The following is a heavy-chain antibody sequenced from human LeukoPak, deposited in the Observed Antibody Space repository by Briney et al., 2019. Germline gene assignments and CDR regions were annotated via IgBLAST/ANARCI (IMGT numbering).Heavy chain of an antibody. D-gene: IGHD3-3*01. CDR2: IKGDGSYT. Sequence: GGSLRLSCAASGFTFSKYWMHWVRQAPGKGLLWVSHIKGDGSYTNYADSVKGRFTISRDNAKNTLYLHMNSLRAEDTAVYYCARVYYDSLSGYSRHVDYWGQGTPVTVSS. J-gene: IGHJ4*02. V-gene: IGHV3-74*01. CDR1: GFTFSKYW. CDR3: ARVYYDSLSGYSRHVDY.